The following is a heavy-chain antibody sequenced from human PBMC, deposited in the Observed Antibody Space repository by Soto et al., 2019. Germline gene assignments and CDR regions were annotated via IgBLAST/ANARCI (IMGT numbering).Heavy chain of an antibody. J-gene: IGHJ3*02. CDR1: GFTFSNAW. Sequence: GGTLRLSCAASGFTFSNAWMSWVRQAPGKGLEWVGRIKSKTDGGTTDYAAPVKGRFTISRDDSKNTLYLQMNSLKTEDTAVYYCTTNDYARAFDICGQGTMVAVSS. CDR2: IKSKTDGGTT. V-gene: IGHV3-15*01. D-gene: IGHD4-17*01. CDR3: TTNDYARAFDI.